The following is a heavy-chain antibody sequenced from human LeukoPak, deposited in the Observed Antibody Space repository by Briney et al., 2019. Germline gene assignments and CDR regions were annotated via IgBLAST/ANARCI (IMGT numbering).Heavy chain of an antibody. D-gene: IGHD3-16*01. J-gene: IGHJ6*03. CDR1: GGSITGYS. V-gene: IGHV4-59*01. CDR3: ARETSQKGAHYMDV. Sequence: SETLSLTCSVSGGSITGYSWSWIRQTPGKGLEWIGYIYYNGDTHYNPSLNSRLSMSVDTPNKQFSLNLRSVTAADTAVYYCARETSQKGAHYMDVWGKGTTVTISS. CDR2: IYYNGDT.